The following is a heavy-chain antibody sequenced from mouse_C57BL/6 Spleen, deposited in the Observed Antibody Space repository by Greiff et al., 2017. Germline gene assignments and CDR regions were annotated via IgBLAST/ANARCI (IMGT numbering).Heavy chain of an antibody. Sequence: QVQLQQSGAELMKPGASVKISCKASGYTFTGYWIEWVKQRPGHSLEWIGDIFPGSGSTNYNEKFKGKATLTADTSSSTAYMQLSSLTTEDSAIYYCASRGSSDQFAYWGQGTLVTVSA. V-gene: IGHV1-9*01. CDR3: ASRGSSDQFAY. CDR1: GYTFTGYW. CDR2: IFPGSGST. D-gene: IGHD1-3*01. J-gene: IGHJ3*01.